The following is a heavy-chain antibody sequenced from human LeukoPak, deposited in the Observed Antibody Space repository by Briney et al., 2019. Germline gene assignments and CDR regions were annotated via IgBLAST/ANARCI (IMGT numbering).Heavy chain of an antibody. CDR3: ARDWADSGSPWYYYYGMDV. CDR1: GFTFSSYS. D-gene: IGHD3-10*01. CDR2: ISSSSSTI. J-gene: IGHJ6*02. V-gene: IGHV3-48*04. Sequence: PGGSLRLSCAASGFTFSSYSMNWVRQAPGKGLEWVSYISSSSSTIYYADSVKGRFTISRDNAKNSLYLQMNSLRAEDTAVYYCARDWADSGSPWYYYYGMDVWGQGTTVTVSS.